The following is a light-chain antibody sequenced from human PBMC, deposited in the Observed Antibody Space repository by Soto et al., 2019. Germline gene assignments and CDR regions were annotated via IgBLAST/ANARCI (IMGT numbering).Light chain of an antibody. V-gene: IGLV1-40*01. CDR2: GNT. J-gene: IGLJ1*01. Sequence: HSVLKPAAPGSGAPRERGTIFCTRNSPQNGAGYDVHWYQQVPGTAPKLLIYGNTNRPSGVPDRFSGSKSGTSASLVITGLQADDEADYYCQSYDNSLSGSYVFGNGTKVTVL. CDR3: QSYDNSLSGSYV. CDR1: SPQNGAGYD.